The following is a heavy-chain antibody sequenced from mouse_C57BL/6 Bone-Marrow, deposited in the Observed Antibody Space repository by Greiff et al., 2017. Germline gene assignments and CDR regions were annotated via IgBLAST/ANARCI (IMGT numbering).Heavy chain of an antibody. D-gene: IGHD2-4*01. CDR3: AGRITEGI. CDR1: GFTFSDYG. J-gene: IGHJ1*03. CDR2: ISSGSSTI. V-gene: IGHV5-17*01. Sequence: EVKVEESGGGLVKPGGSLKLSCAASGFTFSDYGMHWVRQAPEKGLEWVAYISSGSSTIYYSDTVKGRFTISRDNAKNTLFLQMTSRRSEDTAMYYCAGRITEGIWDTGTRVTVTA.